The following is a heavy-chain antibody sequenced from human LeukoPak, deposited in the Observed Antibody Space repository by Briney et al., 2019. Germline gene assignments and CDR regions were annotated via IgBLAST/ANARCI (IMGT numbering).Heavy chain of an antibody. Sequence: SETLSLTCTVSGGSLNIHYWSWIRQPPGEGLEWIGYIHGSGHTHYDTSLRGRATISEDTSKNQFFLQLTSVTAADTAIYYCARNVGWYTYDTWGQGILVTVSS. CDR1: GGSLNIHY. J-gene: IGHJ5*02. V-gene: IGHV4-59*08. CDR3: ARNVGWYTYDT. CDR2: IHGSGHT. D-gene: IGHD6-19*01.